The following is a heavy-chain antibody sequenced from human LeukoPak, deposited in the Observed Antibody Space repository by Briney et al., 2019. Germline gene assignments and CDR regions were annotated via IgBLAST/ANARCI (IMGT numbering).Heavy chain of an antibody. J-gene: IGHJ6*03. CDR3: ARDAVYCSGNICYGVFYFYMDV. Sequence: GGSLTLSCAAYGFTFRNNCRHWVRQAPGKGLVWVSRINSDGSTNLYADSVRGGITISGDNAKHTVFLQMNSPRGEDTVAYYGARDAVYCSGNICYGVFYFYMDVWGKGTTVTVSS. CDR1: GFTFRNNC. V-gene: IGHV3-74*03. CDR2: INSDGSTN. D-gene: IGHD2-2*01.